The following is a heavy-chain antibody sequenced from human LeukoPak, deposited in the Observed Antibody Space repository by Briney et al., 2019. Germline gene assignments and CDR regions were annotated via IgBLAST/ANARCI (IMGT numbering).Heavy chain of an antibody. CDR2: ISASGTGT. CDR1: GFTFSTYA. V-gene: IGHV3-23*01. CDR3: AKGHLSILFPFDS. D-gene: IGHD2-21*01. J-gene: IGHJ4*02. Sequence: PGGSLRLSCAASGFTFSTYAMSWVRQAPGKGLEWVSTISASGTGTYYADSVKGRFTISRDNSKNALYLQMNSLRADDTAVYYCAKGHLSILFPFDSWGQGTLVTVSS.